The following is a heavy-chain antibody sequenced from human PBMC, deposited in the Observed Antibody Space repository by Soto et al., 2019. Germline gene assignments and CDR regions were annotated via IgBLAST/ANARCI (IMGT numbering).Heavy chain of an antibody. CDR2: IHYSGST. CDR1: GGSISSTNYF. V-gene: IGHV4-39*01. CDR3: ARQRDYYDTSGDSYFDY. J-gene: IGHJ4*02. Sequence: QLPLQESGPRLVKPSETLSLTCTVSGGSISSTNYFWGWIRQPPGKGLEWIGSIHYSGSTYYNLSLKSRVTISVDTSKNQFSLKLTSVTAADTAVYYCARQRDYYDTSGDSYFDYWGQGTLVTVSS. D-gene: IGHD3-22*01.